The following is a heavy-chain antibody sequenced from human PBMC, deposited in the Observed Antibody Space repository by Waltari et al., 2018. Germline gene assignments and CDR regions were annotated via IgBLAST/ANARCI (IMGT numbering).Heavy chain of an antibody. D-gene: IGHD6-13*01. V-gene: IGHV4-38-2*01. J-gene: IGHJ4*02. CDR1: GYSISSGYY. CDR2: IYHSGST. CDR3: ASRGIAAAGLPFDY. Sequence: QVQLQESGPGLVKPSETLSLTCAVSGYSISSGYYWGWIRQPPGKGLEWIGSIYHSGSTYYNPSLKSRVTISVDTSKNQFSLKLSSVTAADTAVYYCASRGIAAAGLPFDYWGQGTLVT.